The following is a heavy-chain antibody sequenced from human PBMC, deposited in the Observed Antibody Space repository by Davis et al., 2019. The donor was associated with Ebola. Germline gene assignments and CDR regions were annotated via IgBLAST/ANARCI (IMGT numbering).Heavy chain of an antibody. V-gene: IGHV3-23*05. Sequence: PGGSLRLSCQISGLISSNYVMYWVRQASGKGLEWIYASDTSDTNFNANYADSAKGRFTSIRDNSRNTVFLQMNSLRVEDTAVYYCAKIGVRHSGDYWGQGTVVTVSS. CDR1: GLISSNYV. CDR2: SDTSDTNFNA. J-gene: IGHJ4*02. CDR3: AKIGVRHSGDY. D-gene: IGHD3-10*01.